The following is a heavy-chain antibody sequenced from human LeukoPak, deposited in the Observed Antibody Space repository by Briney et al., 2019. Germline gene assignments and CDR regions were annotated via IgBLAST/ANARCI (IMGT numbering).Heavy chain of an antibody. V-gene: IGHV1-69*05. CDR1: GGTFSSYG. J-gene: IGHJ4*02. CDR3: AREGSMTARPFVSIDY. Sequence: SVKVSCKASGGTFSSYGLSWVRQAPGHGLEWMGRIIPIFGTANYAQKFQGRVTITTDESTNTAYLELSSLRSEDTAVYYCAREGSMTARPFVSIDYWGQGTLVTVSS. CDR2: IIPIFGTA. D-gene: IGHD6-6*01.